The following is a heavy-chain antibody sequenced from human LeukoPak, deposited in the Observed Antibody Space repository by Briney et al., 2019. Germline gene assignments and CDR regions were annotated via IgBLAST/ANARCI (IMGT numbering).Heavy chain of an antibody. J-gene: IGHJ4*02. CDR1: GFTFSRYW. Sequence: GGSLRLSCAASGFTFSRYWMSWVRQAPGKGLEWVANMKQDGGEKYYVDSVKGRFTISRDNAKNSLYLQMNSLRGEDTAVYYCARNLHDYWGQGTLVTVSS. CDR2: MKQDGGEK. V-gene: IGHV3-7*01. CDR3: ARNLHDY.